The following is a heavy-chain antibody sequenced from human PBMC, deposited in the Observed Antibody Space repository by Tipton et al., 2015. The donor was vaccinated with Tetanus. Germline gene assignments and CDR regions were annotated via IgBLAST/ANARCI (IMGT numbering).Heavy chain of an antibody. Sequence: SLRLSCAASGFTFSKFAMTWVRQAPGKGLEWVSGISGTGGSTYYADSVKGRFTISRDNSKNTLFLQMNSLRADDTAVYYCAKVLEWYYYYYNGMDVWGQGTTVTVSS. CDR3: AKVLEWYYYYYNGMDV. D-gene: IGHD3-3*01. V-gene: IGHV3-23*01. CDR2: ISGTGGST. J-gene: IGHJ6*02. CDR1: GFTFSKFA.